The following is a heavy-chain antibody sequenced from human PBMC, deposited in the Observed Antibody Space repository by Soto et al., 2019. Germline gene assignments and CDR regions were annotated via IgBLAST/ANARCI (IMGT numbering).Heavy chain of an antibody. D-gene: IGHD2-15*01. CDR1: GFTFSSYN. J-gene: IGHJ4*02. CDR3: GRDRRQLGECGGGSGQTLGSNDY. Sequence: EVQLVESGGGLVKPGGSLRLSCAASGFTFSSYNMNWVRQAPGKGLEWVSSISSGASYIYYADSVKGRFTISRDNAKNSLYLQMNSLRAEDTAVYYCGRDRRQLGECGGGSGQTLGSNDYGGQGTLVTVSS. CDR2: ISSGASYI. V-gene: IGHV3-21*01.